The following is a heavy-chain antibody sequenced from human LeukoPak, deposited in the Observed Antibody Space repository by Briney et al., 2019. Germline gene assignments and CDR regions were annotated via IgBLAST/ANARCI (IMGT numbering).Heavy chain of an antibody. CDR3: ARGSDSTTAGLVLDP. CDR1: GYSFTNYW. CDR2: IYPSDSDT. V-gene: IGHV5-51*01. J-gene: IGHJ5*02. D-gene: IGHD1-14*01. Sequence: GESLKISCKGSGYSFTNYWIGWVRQMPGKGLEWMGIIYPSDSDTRYSPSFQGQVTISADKSINTAYLQWSSLKASDTAMYYCARGSDSTTAGLVLDPWGQGTLVTVSS.